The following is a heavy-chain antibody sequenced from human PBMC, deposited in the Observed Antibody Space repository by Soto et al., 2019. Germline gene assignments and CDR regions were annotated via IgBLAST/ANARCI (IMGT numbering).Heavy chain of an antibody. Sequence: GGSLRLSCAASGFTSSSYAMSWVRQAPGKGLEWVSSISSSSSYIYYADSVKGRFTISRDNAKNSLYLQMNSLRAEDTAVYYCARDSSYSSSWTWYYYYYGMDVWGQGTTVTVSS. J-gene: IGHJ6*02. D-gene: IGHD6-13*01. CDR1: GFTSSSYA. V-gene: IGHV3-21*01. CDR3: ARDSSYSSSWTWYYYYYGMDV. CDR2: ISSSSSYI.